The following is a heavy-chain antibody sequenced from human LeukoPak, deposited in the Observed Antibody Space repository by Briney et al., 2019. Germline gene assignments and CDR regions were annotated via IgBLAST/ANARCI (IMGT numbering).Heavy chain of an antibody. D-gene: IGHD3-3*01. V-gene: IGHV5-51*01. Sequence: GESLKISCKGSGYSFTSYWIGWVRQMPGKGLEWMGTIYPGDSDTRYSPSFQGQVTISADKSISTAYLQWSSLKASDTAMYYCARHGARDPYYDFWSGHSPNFDYWGRGTLVTVSS. CDR2: IYPGDSDT. CDR1: GYSFTSYW. CDR3: ARHGARDPYYDFWSGHSPNFDY. J-gene: IGHJ4*02.